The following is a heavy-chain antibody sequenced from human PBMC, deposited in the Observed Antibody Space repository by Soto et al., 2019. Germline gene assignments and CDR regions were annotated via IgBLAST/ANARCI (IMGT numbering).Heavy chain of an antibody. Sequence: PGGSLRLSCAASGFTFSSYAMHWVRQAPGKGLEWVAVISYDGSNKYYADSVKGRFTISRDNSKNTLYLQMNSLRAEDTAVYYCARESEQWLGSFDYWGQGTLVTSPQ. J-gene: IGHJ4*02. CDR2: ISYDGSNK. CDR1: GFTFSSYA. CDR3: ARESEQWLGSFDY. D-gene: IGHD6-19*01. V-gene: IGHV3-30-3*01.